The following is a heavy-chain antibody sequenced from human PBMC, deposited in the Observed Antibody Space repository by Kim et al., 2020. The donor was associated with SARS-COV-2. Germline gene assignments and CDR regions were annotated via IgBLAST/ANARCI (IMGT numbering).Heavy chain of an antibody. CDR2: IIPIFGTA. CDR1: GGTFSSYA. J-gene: IGHJ6*02. Sequence: SVKVSCKASGGTFSSYAISWVRQAPGQGLEWMGGIIPIFGTANYAQKFQGRVTITADESTSTACMELSSLRSEDTAVYYCASGNRVLRSFDWHHYYGMDNLGQGTTGTVSS. CDR3: ASGNRVLRSFDWHHYYGMDN. V-gene: IGHV1-69*13. D-gene: IGHD3-9*01.